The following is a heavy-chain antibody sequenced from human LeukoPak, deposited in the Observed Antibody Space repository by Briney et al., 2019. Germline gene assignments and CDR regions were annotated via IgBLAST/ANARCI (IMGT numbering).Heavy chain of an antibody. J-gene: IGHJ4*02. Sequence: SETLSLTCTVSGYSISSGYYWGWIRQPPGKGLEWIGSIYHSGSTYYHPSLKSRVTRSVDTYKNQFSLKLSYVTAADTAVYYCASYYYDISGYYYRDYWGQGTLVTVSS. CDR3: ASYYYDISGYYYRDY. D-gene: IGHD3-22*01. CDR1: GYSISSGYY. CDR2: IYHSGST. V-gene: IGHV4-38-2*02.